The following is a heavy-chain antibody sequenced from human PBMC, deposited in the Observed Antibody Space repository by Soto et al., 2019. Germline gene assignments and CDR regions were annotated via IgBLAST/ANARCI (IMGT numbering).Heavy chain of an antibody. CDR2: IYYSGST. D-gene: IGHD6-13*01. V-gene: IGHV4-30-4*01. CDR1: GGSISSGDYY. J-gene: IGHJ6*02. CDR3: ARDRSIAAAGGGDYYYGMDV. Sequence: SETLSLTCTVSGGSISSGDYYWSWIRQPPGRGLEWIGYIYYSGSTYYNPSLKSRVTISVGTSKNQFSLKLSSVTAADTAVYYCARDRSIAAAGGGDYYYGMDVWGQGTTVTVSS.